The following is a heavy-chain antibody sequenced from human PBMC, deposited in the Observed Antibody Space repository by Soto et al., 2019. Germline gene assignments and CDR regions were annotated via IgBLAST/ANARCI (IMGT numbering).Heavy chain of an antibody. CDR2: ISSSSSYI. Sequence: GGSLRLSCAASGFTFSSYSMNWVRQAPGKGLEWVSSISSSSSYIYYADSVKGRFTISRDNAKNSLYLQMNGLRAGDTAVYYCAREVSRAVAAIDYWGQGTLVTVSS. J-gene: IGHJ4*02. V-gene: IGHV3-21*01. CDR3: AREVSRAVAAIDY. CDR1: GFTFSSYS. D-gene: IGHD6-19*01.